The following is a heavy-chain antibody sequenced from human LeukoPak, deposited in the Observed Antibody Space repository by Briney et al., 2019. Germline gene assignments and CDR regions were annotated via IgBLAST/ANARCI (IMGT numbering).Heavy chain of an antibody. V-gene: IGHV3-23*01. CDR3: ARNGLIGFDY. D-gene: IGHD1-1*01. Sequence: PGGSLRLSCAASGFTFSSYDMSWVRQAPGKGLEWVSGTTYSSGYTYYVDSVKGRFTISRDNSRNTLYLQMNSLRAEDTAVYYCARNGLIGFDYWGQGTLVTVSS. J-gene: IGHJ4*02. CDR1: GFTFSSYD. CDR2: TTYSSGYT.